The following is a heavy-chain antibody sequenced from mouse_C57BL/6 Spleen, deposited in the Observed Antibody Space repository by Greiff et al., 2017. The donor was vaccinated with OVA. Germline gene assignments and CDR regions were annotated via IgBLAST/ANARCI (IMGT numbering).Heavy chain of an antibody. D-gene: IGHD4-1*01. CDR3: ARGNWDGGDYFDY. CDR2: FHPYNDDT. CDR1: GYTFTTYP. J-gene: IGHJ2*01. V-gene: IGHV1-47*01. Sequence: VKLMESGAELVKPGASVKMSCKASGYTFTTYPIEWMKQNHGKSLEWIGNFHPYNDDTKYNEKFKGKATLTVEKSSSTVYLELSRLTSDDSAVYYCARGNWDGGDYFDYWGQGTTLTVSS.